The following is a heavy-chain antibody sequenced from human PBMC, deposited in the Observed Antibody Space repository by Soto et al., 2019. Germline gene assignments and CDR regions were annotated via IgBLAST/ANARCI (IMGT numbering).Heavy chain of an antibody. V-gene: IGHV4-4*02. CDR2: IHDGGTT. CDR1: DGSISSDSW. D-gene: IGHD5-18*01. CDR3: AKKRGFSEGD. J-gene: IGHJ4*02. Sequence: QVQLQESGPGLVKPSENLSLACVVSDGSISSDSWWSWVRQSPEKGLEWIGEIHDGGTTHYNPSLESRLTVSMDKSKNQLSLKLNSVTAVDTAVYYCAKKRGFSEGDWGQGTLVTVSS.